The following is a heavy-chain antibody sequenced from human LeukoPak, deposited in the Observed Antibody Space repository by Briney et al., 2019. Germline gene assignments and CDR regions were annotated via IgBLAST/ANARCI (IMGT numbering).Heavy chain of an antibody. CDR3: ARVRSGSYRNYYYYGMDV. J-gene: IGHJ6*02. V-gene: IGHV1-46*01. D-gene: IGHD1-26*01. CDR2: INPSGGST. CDR1: GYTFTSYY. Sequence: ASVKVPCKASGYTFTSYYMHWVRQAPGQGLEWMGIINPSGGSTSYAQKFQGRVTMTRDTSTSTVYMELSSLRSEDTAVYYCARVRSGSYRNYYYYGMDVWGQGTTVTVSS.